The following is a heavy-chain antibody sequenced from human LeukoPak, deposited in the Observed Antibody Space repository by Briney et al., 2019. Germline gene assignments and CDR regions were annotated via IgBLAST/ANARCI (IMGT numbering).Heavy chain of an antibody. CDR2: ISGSGGST. CDR1: GFTFSSYA. Sequence: QAGGSLRLSCAASGFTFSSYAMSWVRQAPGKGLEWVSAISGSGGSTYYADSVKGRFTISGDNSKNTLYLQMNSLRAEDTAVYYCAKDPTMIVVVIPDYWGQGTLVTVSS. J-gene: IGHJ4*02. D-gene: IGHD3-22*01. CDR3: AKDPTMIVVVIPDY. V-gene: IGHV3-23*01.